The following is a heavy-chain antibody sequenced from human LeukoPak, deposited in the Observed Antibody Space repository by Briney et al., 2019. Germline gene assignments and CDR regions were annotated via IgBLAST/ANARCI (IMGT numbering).Heavy chain of an antibody. D-gene: IGHD3-10*01. CDR1: GFSFNTYP. Sequence: PGRSLRLSCAASGFSFNTYPMHSVRQAPGKGLEWVAVISNDGNNKYYADSVKGRFTISRDNSNNTLSLQMNGLRVEDTAVYYCARPDDSESFYRANHYWGRGTLVTVS. V-gene: IGHV3-30*04. J-gene: IGHJ4*02. CDR3: ARPDDSESFYRANHY. CDR2: ISNDGNNK.